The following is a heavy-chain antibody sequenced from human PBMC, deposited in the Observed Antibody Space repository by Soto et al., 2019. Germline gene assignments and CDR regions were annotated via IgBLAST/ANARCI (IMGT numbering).Heavy chain of an antibody. Sequence: SETLSLTCTVSGGSIISSSYYWVWIRQPPGKGLEWIGSIYYSGSTYYNPSLKSRVTISVDTSKNQFSLKLSSVTAADTAVYYCARHPRGSYYDYYYYGMDVWGQGTTVTVSS. V-gene: IGHV4-39*01. J-gene: IGHJ6*02. CDR1: GGSIISSSYY. CDR2: IYYSGST. CDR3: ARHPRGSYYDYYYYGMDV. D-gene: IGHD1-26*01.